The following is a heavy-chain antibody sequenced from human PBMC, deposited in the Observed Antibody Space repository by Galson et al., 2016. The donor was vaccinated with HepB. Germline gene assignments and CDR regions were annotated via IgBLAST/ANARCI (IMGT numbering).Heavy chain of an antibody. J-gene: IGHJ4*02. CDR3: ARESRGSGSNI. CDR1: GSTFGRYW. CDR2: ISGSGGIT. V-gene: IGHV3-23*01. Sequence: SLRLSCAASGSTFGRYWMSWVRQAPGKGLEWVSIISGSGGITDYADSVQGRFSISRDNSKNTLFLQMNSLRAEDTAVYHCARESRGSGSNIWGQGTLVTVSS. D-gene: IGHD5-12*01.